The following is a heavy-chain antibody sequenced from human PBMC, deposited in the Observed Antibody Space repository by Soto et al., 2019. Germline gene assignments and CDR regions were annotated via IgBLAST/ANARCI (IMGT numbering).Heavy chain of an antibody. CDR3: AREGGHGYSYGLSFFDY. J-gene: IGHJ4*02. V-gene: IGHV1-69*12. CDR2: IIPIFGTA. D-gene: IGHD5-18*01. Sequence: QVQLVQSGAEVKKHGSSVKVSCKASGGTFSSYAISWVRQAPGQGLEWMGGIIPIFGTANYAQKFQGRVTITADESTSTAYMELSSLRSEDTAVYYCAREGGHGYSYGLSFFDYWGQGTLVTVSS. CDR1: GGTFSSYA.